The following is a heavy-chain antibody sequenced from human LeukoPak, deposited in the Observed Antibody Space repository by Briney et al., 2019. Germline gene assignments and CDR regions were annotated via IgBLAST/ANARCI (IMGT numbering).Heavy chain of an antibody. V-gene: IGHV3-33*06. CDR1: GFTFSNHG. D-gene: IGHD6-13*01. Sequence: GGSLRLSCAASGFTFSNHGMHWVRQAPGKGLEWVALIWYDGTNQYYGDSVKGRFTISRDNSKNTLYLQMNSLRAEDTAVYYCAKSGWQQLVLTRFDPWGQGTLVTVSS. CDR3: AKSGWQQLVLTRFDP. J-gene: IGHJ5*02. CDR2: IWYDGTNQ.